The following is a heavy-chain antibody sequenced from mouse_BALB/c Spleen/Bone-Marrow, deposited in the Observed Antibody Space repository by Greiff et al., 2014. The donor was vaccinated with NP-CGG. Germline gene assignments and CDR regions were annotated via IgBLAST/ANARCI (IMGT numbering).Heavy chain of an antibody. CDR1: GYKFTDYE. CDR3: TREGIYFGYDVPMDY. J-gene: IGHJ4*01. D-gene: IGHD2-2*01. CDR2: IDPETGGT. V-gene: IGHV1-15*01. Sequence: VQLQQSGAELVRPGASVTLSCKASGYKFTDYEMHWVKQTPVHGLEWIGSIDPETGGTAYNQNFKGKATLTADRSSTTAYIELRSLTSEDSAVYYCTREGIYFGYDVPMDYWGQGTSVTVSS.